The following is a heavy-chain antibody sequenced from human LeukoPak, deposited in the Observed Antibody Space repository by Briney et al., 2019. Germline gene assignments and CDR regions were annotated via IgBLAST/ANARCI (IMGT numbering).Heavy chain of an antibody. Sequence: PRGSLRLSCAPSGFTFSDYVVTWVRQGPEEGLEWVSSISGNGGSTYYADSIKGRFTISTDNSKNTLYLQMNSLRAEDTAVYYCAKYWGSGTPFDPWGQGTLVTVSS. J-gene: IGHJ5*02. V-gene: IGHV3-23*01. CDR1: GFTFSDYV. CDR2: ISGNGGST. D-gene: IGHD6-25*01. CDR3: AKYWGSGTPFDP.